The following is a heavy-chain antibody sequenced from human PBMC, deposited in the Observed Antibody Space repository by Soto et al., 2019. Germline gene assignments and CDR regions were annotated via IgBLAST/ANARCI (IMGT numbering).Heavy chain of an antibody. D-gene: IGHD3-10*01. Sequence: EVQLVESGGGLVQPGGSLRLSCAASGFTVSNTYMSWVRQAPGKGLEWVSIIYGGGRTYHADSVKGRFSSTRDNSNKTLYLQINSLRAEATAVYYCARCGSSGTYYAHWNFDLWGRGTLVPVSS. V-gene: IGHV3-66*01. CDR1: GFTVSNTY. J-gene: IGHJ2*01. CDR3: ARCGSSGTYYAHWNFDL. CDR2: IYGGGRT.